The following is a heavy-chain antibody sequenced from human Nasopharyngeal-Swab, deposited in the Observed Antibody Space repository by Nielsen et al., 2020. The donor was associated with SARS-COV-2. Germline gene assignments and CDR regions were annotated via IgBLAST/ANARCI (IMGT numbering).Heavy chain of an antibody. Sequence: KVSCKGSGYSFTSYCISWVRQTAGKGLEWMGRIDPSDSNTTYTQYFQGHVTISTNNSISTAYLQRSSLKASDTAVYYCASLGEGGLDVWGQGTTVTVSS. J-gene: IGHJ6*02. D-gene: IGHD3-16*01. CDR2: IDPSDSNT. CDR3: ASLGEGGLDV. CDR1: GYSFTSYC. V-gene: IGHV5-10-1*01.